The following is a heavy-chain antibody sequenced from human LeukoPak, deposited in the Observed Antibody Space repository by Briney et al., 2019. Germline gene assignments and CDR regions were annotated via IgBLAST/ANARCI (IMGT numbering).Heavy chain of an antibody. J-gene: IGHJ4*02. CDR1: GYTFTSYD. Sequence: ASVKVSCKASGYTFTSYDINWVRQATGQGLEYMGWMNPNSGNTGYAQKFQGRVTMTRNTSISTAYMELTSLKSEDTAVYYCARGRWELGGDHGGQGTLVTVPS. CDR2: MNPNSGNT. V-gene: IGHV1-8*01. CDR3: ARGRWELGGDH. D-gene: IGHD1-26*01.